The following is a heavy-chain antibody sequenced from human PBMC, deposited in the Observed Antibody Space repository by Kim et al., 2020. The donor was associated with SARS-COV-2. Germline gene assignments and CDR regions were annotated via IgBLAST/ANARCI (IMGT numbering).Heavy chain of an antibody. CDR1: GYTLTELS. J-gene: IGHJ6*02. V-gene: IGHV1-24*01. CDR2: FDPEDGET. Sequence: ASVKVSCKVSGYTLTELSLHWVRQAPGKGLEWMGSFDPEDGETIYAQKFQGRVTMTEDTSTDTAYMELSSLRSEDTAVYYCATSHPRNLIVLMLDALGGMDVWGQGTTVTVSS. CDR3: ATSHPRNLIVLMLDALGGMDV. D-gene: IGHD2-8*01.